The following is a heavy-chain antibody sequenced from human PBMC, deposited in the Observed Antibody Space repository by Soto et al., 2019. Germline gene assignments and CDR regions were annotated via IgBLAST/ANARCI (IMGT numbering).Heavy chain of an antibody. CDR3: PTEDYSPILCARFAY. Sequence: KGLEWVGRIKSKTDGGTTDYAEPVKGRFAISRDDSNNMVYLQMNSLKIEDTAVYYCPTEDYSPILCARFAYRRHGTPDTVTS. D-gene: IGHD4-4*01. CDR2: IKSKTDGGTT. J-gene: IGHJ4*01. V-gene: IGHV3-15*07.